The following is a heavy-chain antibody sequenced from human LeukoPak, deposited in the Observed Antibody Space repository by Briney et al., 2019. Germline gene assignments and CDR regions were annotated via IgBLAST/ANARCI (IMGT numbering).Heavy chain of an antibody. J-gene: IGHJ4*02. CDR3: ARVSPITMVRGVITEPPDY. V-gene: IGHV4-59*01. CDR1: GVSISSCD. CDR2: IYYSGST. Sequence: SETLSLTCTVSGVSISSCDMSWIRQPPGKGLEWVGYIYYSGSTNYNPSLKSRVNISVATSKNQFYLKLSSVTAADTAVYYCARVSPITMVRGVITEPPDYWGQGTLVTVSS. D-gene: IGHD3-10*01.